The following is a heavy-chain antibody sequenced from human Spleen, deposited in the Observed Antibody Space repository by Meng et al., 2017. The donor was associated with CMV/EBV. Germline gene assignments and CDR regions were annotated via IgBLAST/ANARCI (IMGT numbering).Heavy chain of an antibody. CDR3: ARDRGVNYFDY. J-gene: IGHJ4*02. V-gene: IGHV3-21*01. CDR1: GFSFSSYN. Sequence: LSCAASGFSFSSYNMNWVRQAPGKGLEWVSSISSSSSYIFYADSLKGRFTISRDNAKNSLYLQMNSLRAEDTAVYYCARDRGVNYFDYWGQGTLVTVSS. CDR2: ISSSSSYI.